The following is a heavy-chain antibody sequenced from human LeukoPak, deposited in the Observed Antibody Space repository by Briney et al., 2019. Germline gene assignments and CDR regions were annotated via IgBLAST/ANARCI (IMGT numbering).Heavy chain of an antibody. CDR3: ARQAATAYDYFDY. V-gene: IGHV5-51*01. J-gene: IGHJ4*02. CDR1: GYSFSTYW. Sequence: GESLKISCKGSGYSFSTYWIGWVRQMPGKGLEWMGIIYPGDSDTRYSPSFQGQVTISADKSISTVYLQWSSLKASDTAMYFCARQAATAYDYFDYWGQGTLVTVSS. D-gene: IGHD1-1*01. CDR2: IYPGDSDT.